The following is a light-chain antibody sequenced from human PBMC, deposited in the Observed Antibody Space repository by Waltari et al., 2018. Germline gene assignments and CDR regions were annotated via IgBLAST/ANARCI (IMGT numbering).Light chain of an antibody. CDR3: RSYTNIITWV. CDR1: SSDVDIYNF. V-gene: IGLV2-14*01. CDR2: GVS. Sequence: QSALTQPASVSGSPGQSITISCPGTSSDVDIYNFVPWYQPQPGKAPKLMIYGVSKLPSGIYDLFSCAKSGNSASLAISGLQAEDGAEYYGRSYTNIITWVFGTEAKVAV. J-gene: IGLJ1*01.